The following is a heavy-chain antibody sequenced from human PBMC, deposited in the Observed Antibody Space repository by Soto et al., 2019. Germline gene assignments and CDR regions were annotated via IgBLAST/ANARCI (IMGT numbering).Heavy chain of an antibody. Sequence: GGSLRLSCAASGFTFSNAWMSWVRQAPGKGLEWVGRIKSKTDGWTTDYAAPVKDSFTISRDESKNTLYLQMNSLKTEDTAVYYCTTTPPPVDYWGQGTLVTVSS. J-gene: IGHJ4*02. V-gene: IGHV3-15*01. CDR3: TTTPPPVDY. CDR1: GFTFSNAW. CDR2: IKSKTDGWTT.